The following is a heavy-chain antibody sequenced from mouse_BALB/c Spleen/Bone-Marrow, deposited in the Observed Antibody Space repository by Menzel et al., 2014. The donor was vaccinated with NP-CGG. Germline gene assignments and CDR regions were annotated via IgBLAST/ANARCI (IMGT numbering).Heavy chain of an antibody. Sequence: EVMLVESGGGLVQPGGSMKLSCVASGFTFSSYWMSWVRQSPEKGLEWVADIRLKSDNYATHYAESVKGKFTISRDDSKSRLYLQMNSLRAEDTGIYYCTLTGTGAMDYWGQGTSVTVSS. CDR2: IRLKSDNYAT. J-gene: IGHJ4*01. D-gene: IGHD4-1*01. V-gene: IGHV6-6*02. CDR1: GFTFSSYW. CDR3: TLTGTGAMDY.